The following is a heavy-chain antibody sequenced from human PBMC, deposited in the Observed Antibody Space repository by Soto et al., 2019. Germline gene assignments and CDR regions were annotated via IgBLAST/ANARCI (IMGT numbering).Heavy chain of an antibody. J-gene: IGHJ4*02. CDR2: TYYRKSRWLF. D-gene: IGHD4-4*01. CDR1: GDSVSNKGAA. V-gene: IGHV6-1*01. CDR3: TRDPPDFHSAFDS. Sequence: SQTLSLTCVISGDSVSNKGAAWNWIRRSPSRGLEWLGRTYYRKSRWLFDYAFSMRGRITINPDTAKNQFSLHLTSVTPEDTSVYFCTRDPPDFHSAFDSWGQGTLVTVSS.